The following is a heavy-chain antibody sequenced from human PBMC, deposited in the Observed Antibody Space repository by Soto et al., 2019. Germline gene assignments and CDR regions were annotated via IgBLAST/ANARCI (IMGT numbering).Heavy chain of an antibody. V-gene: IGHV1-69*13. D-gene: IGHD3-22*01. CDR2: IIPIFGTA. CDR3: ARGSPDYYDSSGYYLPYYFDY. Sequence: SVKVSCKASGGTFSSYAISWVRQAPGQGLEWMGGIIPIFGTANYAQKFQGRVTITADESTSTAYMELSSLRSEDTAVYYCARGSPDYYDSSGYYLPYYFDYWGQGTLVTVSS. J-gene: IGHJ4*02. CDR1: GGTFSSYA.